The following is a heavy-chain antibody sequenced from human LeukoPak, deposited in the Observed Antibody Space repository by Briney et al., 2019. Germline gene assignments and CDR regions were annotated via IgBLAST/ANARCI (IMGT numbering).Heavy chain of an antibody. CDR3: ARRDRSIVGATPFDY. CDR1: GYSFTSYW. V-gene: IGHV5-51*01. CDR2: IYPGDSDT. J-gene: IGHJ4*02. D-gene: IGHD1-26*01. Sequence: GESLKISCKGSGYSFTSYWIGWVRQMPGKGLEWMGIIYPGDSDTRYSPSFQGQVTISADKSSSTAYLQWSSLKASDTAMYYCARRDRSIVGATPFDYWGQGTLVTVSS.